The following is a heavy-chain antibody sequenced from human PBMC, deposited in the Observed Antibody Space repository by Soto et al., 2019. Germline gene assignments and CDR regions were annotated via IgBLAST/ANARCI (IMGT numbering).Heavy chain of an antibody. V-gene: IGHV1-69*06. CDR3: ARDNGEGPLTTAAFDY. CDR1: GGTFSSYA. Sequence: QVQLVQSGAEVKKPGSSVKVSCKASGGTFSSYAISWVRQAPGQGLEWMGGIIPIFGTANYEQKFQGRVTITADKSTSTAYMELSSLRSEDTAVYYCARDNGEGPLTTAAFDYWGQGTLVTVSS. J-gene: IGHJ4*02. D-gene: IGHD4-4*01. CDR2: IIPIFGTA.